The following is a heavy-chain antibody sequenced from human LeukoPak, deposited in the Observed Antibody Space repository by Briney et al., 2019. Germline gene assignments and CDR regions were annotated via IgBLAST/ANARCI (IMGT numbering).Heavy chain of an antibody. Sequence: GGSLRLSCAASGFIFSSYSMNWVRQAPGKGLEWVSNIRSGGSITSYADSVKGRFTISRDNAKNSLYLQMNSLRAEDTAVYYCARDARSSGYYLWGQGTLVTVSS. CDR3: ARDARSSGYYL. D-gene: IGHD3-22*01. V-gene: IGHV3-48*04. CDR1: GFIFSSYS. J-gene: IGHJ4*02. CDR2: IRSGGSIT.